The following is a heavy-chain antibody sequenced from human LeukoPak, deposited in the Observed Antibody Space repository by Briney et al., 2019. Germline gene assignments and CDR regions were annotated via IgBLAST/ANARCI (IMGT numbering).Heavy chain of an antibody. CDR1: GYTFTNFI. D-gene: IGHD2-2*01. CDR2: ISAYNDNT. J-gene: IGHJ4*02. Sequence: ASVKVSCKASGYTFTNFIINWVRQAPGQGLEWMGWISAYNDNTSYAQMFQDRVTMSTVTSTSTAYMELRSLRFDDTAVYYCARLGYCSSNSCYGVDYWGQGTLVTVSS. V-gene: IGHV1-18*01. CDR3: ARLGYCSSNSCYGVDY.